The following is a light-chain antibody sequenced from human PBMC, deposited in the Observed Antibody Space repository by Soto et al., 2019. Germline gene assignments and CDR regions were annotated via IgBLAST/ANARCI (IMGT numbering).Light chain of an antibody. CDR2: GAS. CDR3: QPYNNWPLT. CDR1: QSIANND. V-gene: IGKV3-20*01. J-gene: IGKJ4*01. Sequence: EIMLTQSPGTLSLSPGERATLSCRASQSIANNDLAWYQQKPGQTPRLLIYGASSRATGISDRFSGSGSGTDFTLTISRLEPEDFAVYYCQPYNNWPLTFGGGTKVEIK.